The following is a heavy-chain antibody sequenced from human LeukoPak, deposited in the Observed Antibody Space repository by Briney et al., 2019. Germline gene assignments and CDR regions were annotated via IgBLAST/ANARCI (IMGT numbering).Heavy chain of an antibody. CDR1: GFTFSSYS. CDR2: ISSSSSYI. V-gene: IGHV3-21*04. J-gene: IGHJ4*02. D-gene: IGHD3-3*01. Sequence: GGSLRLSCAASGFTFSSYSMNWVRQAPGKGLEWVSSISSSSSYIYYADSVKGRFTISRDNAKNSLYLQMNSLRAEDTAVYYCARGGGDDFWSGYYPDYWGQGTLVTVSS. CDR3: ARGGGDDFWSGYYPDY.